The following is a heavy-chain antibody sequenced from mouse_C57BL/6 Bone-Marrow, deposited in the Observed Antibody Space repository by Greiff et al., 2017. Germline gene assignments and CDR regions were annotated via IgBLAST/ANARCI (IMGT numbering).Heavy chain of an antibody. Sequence: EVHLVESGGDLVKPGGSLKLSCAASGFTFSSYGMSWVRQTPDKRLEWVATISSGGSYTYYPDSVKGRFTISRDNAKNTLYLQMSSLKSEDTAMYYCARDYYGSSYPYWYFDVWGTGTTVTVSS. CDR2: ISSGGSYT. D-gene: IGHD1-1*01. CDR3: ARDYYGSSYPYWYFDV. V-gene: IGHV5-6*01. J-gene: IGHJ1*03. CDR1: GFTFSSYG.